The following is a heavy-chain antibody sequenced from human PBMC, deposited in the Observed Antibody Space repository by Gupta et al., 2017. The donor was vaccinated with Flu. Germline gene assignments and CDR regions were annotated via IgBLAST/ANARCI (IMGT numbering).Heavy chain of an antibody. D-gene: IGHD5-18*01. V-gene: IGHV3-33*01. J-gene: IGHJ4*02. CDR1: GFTFDNVA. CDR3: AREPRGPSFGFDY. CDR2: IWHDGSEQ. Sequence: QVQLVESGGGVVQPGRSLRLSCAASGFTFDNVAMHWGRQAPGKGLDWVTVIWHDGSEQFYADSVKGRFTISRDNSKNLLYLQMDSLRAEDTALYYCAREPRGPSFGFDYWGQGTLVTVSS.